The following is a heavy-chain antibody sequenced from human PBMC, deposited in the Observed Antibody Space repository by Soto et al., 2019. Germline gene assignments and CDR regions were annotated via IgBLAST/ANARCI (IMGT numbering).Heavy chain of an antibody. V-gene: IGHV1-69*17. J-gene: IGHJ6*02. CDR2: VIPVFGLA. Sequence: QVQLVQSGAEVKKPGSSVKVSCKSSGGTFSSYAISWVRHAPGQGLEWMGGVIPVFGLATYAQKVQGRVTITADKSTNTAYMEVSSLRSEDPAVYYCARGKSYYGSGKGIYDYYSLDGWGQGTTVTVS. CDR3: ARGKSYYGSGKGIYDYYSLDG. D-gene: IGHD3-10*01. CDR1: GGTFSSYA.